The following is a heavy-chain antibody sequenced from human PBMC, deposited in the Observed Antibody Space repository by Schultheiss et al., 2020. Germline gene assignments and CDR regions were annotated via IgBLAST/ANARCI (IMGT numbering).Heavy chain of an antibody. Sequence: SVKVSCKASGGTFSSYAISWVRQAPGQGLEWMGGIIPIFGTANYAQKFQGRVTITADESTSTAYMELGSLRSEDTAVYYCARGLAVVAATHYYYYGMDVWGQGTTVTVSS. D-gene: IGHD2-15*01. V-gene: IGHV1-69*13. CDR2: IIPIFGTA. CDR3: ARGLAVVAATHYYYYGMDV. CDR1: GGTFSSYA. J-gene: IGHJ6*02.